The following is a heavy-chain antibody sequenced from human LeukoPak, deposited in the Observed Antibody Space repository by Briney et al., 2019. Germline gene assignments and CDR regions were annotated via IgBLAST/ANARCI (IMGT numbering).Heavy chain of an antibody. CDR3: ARGIVADYYYYMDV. CDR1: GRTFSSYA. CDR2: IIPIFGTA. Sequence: GASVKVSCKAYGRTFSSYAISWVRQAPGQGLEWMGGIIPIFGTANYAQKFQGRVTITTDESTSTAYMELSSLRSEDTAVYYCARGIVADYYYYMDVWGKGTTVTVSS. V-gene: IGHV1-69*05. D-gene: IGHD5-12*01. J-gene: IGHJ6*03.